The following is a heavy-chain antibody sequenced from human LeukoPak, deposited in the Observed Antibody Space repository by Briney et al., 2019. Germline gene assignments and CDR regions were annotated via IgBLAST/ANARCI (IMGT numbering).Heavy chain of an antibody. CDR3: AKGSYYDSSGSFYFDY. V-gene: IGHV3-23*01. CDR1: GFTFSNYA. D-gene: IGHD3-22*01. Sequence: GGSLRLSCAASGFTFSNYAMNWVRQAPGKGLEWVSAISGSGGNTYYADSVKGRFTISRDNSKNTLYVQVNSLGTEDTAAYYCAKGSYYDSSGSFYFDYWGQGTLVTVSS. J-gene: IGHJ4*02. CDR2: ISGSGGNT.